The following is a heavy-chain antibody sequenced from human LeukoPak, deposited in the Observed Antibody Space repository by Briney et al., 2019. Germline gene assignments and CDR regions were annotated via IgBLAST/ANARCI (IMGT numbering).Heavy chain of an antibody. J-gene: IGHJ5*02. CDR3: ASEVTARSDMGGWFDP. V-gene: IGHV1-46*01. CDR2: INPSGGST. CDR1: GYTFTSYY. Sequence: EASVKVSCKASGYTFTSYYMHWVRQAPGQGLEWMGIINPSGGSTSYAQKFQGRVTITADKSTSTAYMELSSLRSEDTAVYYCASEVTARSDMGGWFDPWGQGTLVTVSS. D-gene: IGHD2-21*02.